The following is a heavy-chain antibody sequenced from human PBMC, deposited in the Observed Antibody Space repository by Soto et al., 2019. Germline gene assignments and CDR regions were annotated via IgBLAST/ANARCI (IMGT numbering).Heavy chain of an antibody. CDR1: GYSFTTYW. CDR2: IDPGDSYI. D-gene: IGHD3-9*01. CDR3: ARLTSSGYFDF. J-gene: IGHJ2*01. V-gene: IGHV5-10-1*04. Sequence: GESLKISCKGSGYSFTTYWIGWVRQMPGKGLEWMGRIDPGDSYIKYSPSFQGQVTISADKSISTAYLQWSSLKASDTAMYYCARLTSSGYFDFWGRGSLVTVSS.